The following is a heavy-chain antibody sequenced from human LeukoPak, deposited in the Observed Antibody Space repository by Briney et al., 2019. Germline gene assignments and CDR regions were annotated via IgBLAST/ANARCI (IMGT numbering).Heavy chain of an antibody. CDR3: ARPRRDGYNLGWYFDL. J-gene: IGHJ2*01. V-gene: IGHV1-8*01. Sequence: ASVKVSCKASGYTFTSYDINWVRQATGQGLGWMGWMNPNSGNTGYAQKFQGRVTMTRNTSISTAYMELSSLRSEDTAVYYCARPRRDGYNLGWYFDLWGRGTLVTVSS. CDR1: GYTFTSYD. D-gene: IGHD5-24*01. CDR2: MNPNSGNT.